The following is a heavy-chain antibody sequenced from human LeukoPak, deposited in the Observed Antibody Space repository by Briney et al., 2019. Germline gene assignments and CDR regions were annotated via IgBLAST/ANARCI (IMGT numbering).Heavy chain of an antibody. J-gene: IGHJ5*02. CDR2: VSYSGST. D-gene: IGHD6-13*01. CDR3: ARECIADHINWFDP. V-gene: IGHV4-61*01. Sequence: KPSETLSLTCTVSGGSVSSGTYYWNWVRQPPGKGLEWIGCVSYSGSTNYNPSLKSRITISVDTSKNQFSLKLSSVTAADTAVYYCARECIADHINWFDPWGQGTLVTVSS. CDR1: GGSVSSGTYY.